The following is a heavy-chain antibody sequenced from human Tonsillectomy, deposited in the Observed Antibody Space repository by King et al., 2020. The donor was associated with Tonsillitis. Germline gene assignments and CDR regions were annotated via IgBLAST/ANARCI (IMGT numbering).Heavy chain of an antibody. CDR3: ARVKVTTVTTPPSYYYGMDV. D-gene: IGHD4-17*01. CDR1: GFTFSSYN. CDR2: ISSISSTI. J-gene: IGHJ6*02. Sequence: QLVQSGGNLVQPGGSLRLSCAASGFTFSSYNMNWVRQAPGKGLEWVSYISSISSTIYYADSVKGRFTISRDNAKNSLYLQINSLRAEDTAVYYCARVKVTTVTTPPSYYYGMDVWGQGTTVTVSS. V-gene: IGHV3-48*01.